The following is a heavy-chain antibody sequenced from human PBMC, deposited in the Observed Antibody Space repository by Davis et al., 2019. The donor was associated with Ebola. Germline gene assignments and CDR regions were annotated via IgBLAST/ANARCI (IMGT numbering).Heavy chain of an antibody. D-gene: IGHD5-24*01. CDR3: ARGTNGYNPGGYFDS. CDR2: IFPGDSDI. V-gene: IGHV5-51*01. CDR1: GYDFTNYW. J-gene: IGHJ4*02. Sequence: GESLKISCKGSGYDFTNYWIGWVRQMPGKGLEWMGIIFPGDSDIRYSPSFQGQVTISADKSISTAYLQWSSLKASDTAIYYCARGTNGYNPGGYFDSWGQGTLVTVSS.